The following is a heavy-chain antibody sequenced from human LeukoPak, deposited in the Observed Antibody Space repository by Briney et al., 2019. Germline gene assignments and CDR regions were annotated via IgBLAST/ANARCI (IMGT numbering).Heavy chain of an antibody. V-gene: IGHV3-73*01. D-gene: IGHD3-3*01. CDR1: GFTFSGSA. CDR3: TRYYDFWSGYSPDAFDI. CDR2: IRSKANSYAT. J-gene: IGHJ3*02. Sequence: GGSLRLSCAASGFTFSGSAMHWVRQASGKGLEWAGRIRSKANSYATAYAASVKGRFTISRDDSKNTAYLQMNSLKTEDTAVYYCTRYYDFWSGYSPDAFDIWGQGTMVTVSS.